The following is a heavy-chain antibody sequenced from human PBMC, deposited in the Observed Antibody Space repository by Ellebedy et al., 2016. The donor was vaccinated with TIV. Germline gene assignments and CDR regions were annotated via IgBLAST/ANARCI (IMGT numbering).Heavy chain of an antibody. D-gene: IGHD3-9*01. CDR1: GGTFGSYA. V-gene: IGHV1-69*13. Sequence: AASVKVSCKASGGTFGSYAVTWVRQAPGQGLEWMGGIIPIFGTANYAQKFQGRVTITADESTSTAYMELSSLRSEDTAVYYCARGYDVLTAYYSFEYWGQGTLVTVSS. CDR2: IIPIFGTA. J-gene: IGHJ4*02. CDR3: ARGYDVLTAYYSFEY.